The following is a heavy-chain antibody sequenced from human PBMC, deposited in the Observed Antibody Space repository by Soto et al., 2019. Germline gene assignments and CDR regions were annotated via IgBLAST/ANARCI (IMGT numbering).Heavy chain of an antibody. D-gene: IGHD3-22*01. V-gene: IGHV4-30-4*01. Sequence: SETLSLTCTVSGDSISSGDYYWSWIRQPPGKGLELIGYISYRGSIFYNSSLKTRVSISVDTSQNQFSLKLSSVTAADTALYYCARFYDSTALSYYFDCWGQGTLVTVSS. J-gene: IGHJ4*02. CDR3: ARFYDSTALSYYFDC. CDR1: GDSISSGDYY. CDR2: ISYRGSI.